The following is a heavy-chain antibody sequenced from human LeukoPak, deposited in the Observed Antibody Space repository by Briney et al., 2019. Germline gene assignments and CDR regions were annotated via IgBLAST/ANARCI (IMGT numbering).Heavy chain of an antibody. CDR3: ATSPHCSSTSCYRV. CDR1: GGSISPYY. D-gene: IGHD2-2*01. V-gene: IGHV4-59*08. J-gene: IGHJ6*04. CDR2: IYHSGST. Sequence: SETLSLTCTVSGGSISPYYWSWIRQPPGKGLEWIGHIYHSGSTNYNPSLKSRLTISVDTSKNQLSLKLSSVTAADTAVYYCATSPHCSSTSCYRVWGKGTTVTVSS.